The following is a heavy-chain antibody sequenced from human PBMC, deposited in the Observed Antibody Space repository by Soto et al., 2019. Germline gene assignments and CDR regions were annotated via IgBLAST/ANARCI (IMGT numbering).Heavy chain of an antibody. V-gene: IGHV1-18*01. D-gene: IGHD3-22*01. CDR1: GYIFNNFG. CDR3: ARELYYDSSADY. CDR2: ISADNGNT. J-gene: IGHJ4*02. Sequence: QVQLVQSGAEVQKPGASVKVSCKTSGYIFNNFGITWVRQAPGQGLEWMGWISADNGNTNYAQKLQGRITMTTDTSTSTAYMELRSLRSDDTAVYYCARELYYDSSADYWGQGTLVTVSS.